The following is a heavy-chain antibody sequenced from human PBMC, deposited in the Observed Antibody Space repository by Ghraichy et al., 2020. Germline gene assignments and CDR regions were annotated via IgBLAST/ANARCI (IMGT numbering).Heavy chain of an antibody. Sequence: SGPTLVKPTQTLTLTCTFSGFSLSTSGVGVDWIRQPPGKALEWLALIYWDDDKSYSPSLKSRLTITKDTSKNQVVLTMTNMDPVDTATYYCAHKSDGDYFGLDAFDIWGQGTMVTVSS. J-gene: IGHJ3*02. CDR2: IYWDDDK. V-gene: IGHV2-5*02. D-gene: IGHD4-17*01. CDR3: AHKSDGDYFGLDAFDI. CDR1: GFSLSTSGVG.